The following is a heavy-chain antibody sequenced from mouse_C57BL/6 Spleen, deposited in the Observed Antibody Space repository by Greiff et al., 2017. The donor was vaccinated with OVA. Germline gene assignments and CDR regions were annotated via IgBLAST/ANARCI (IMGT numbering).Heavy chain of an antibody. CDR2: ISSGSSTI. CDR3: ASGIYDGYPPGFAY. CDR1: GFTFSDYG. D-gene: IGHD2-3*01. J-gene: IGHJ3*01. V-gene: IGHV5-17*01. Sequence: EVKLVESGGGLVKPGGSLKLSCAASGFTFSDYGMHWVRQAPEKGLEWVAYISSGSSTIYYADTVKGRFTISRDNAKNTLFLQMTSLRSEDTAMDYCASGIYDGYPPGFAYWGKGALVTVSA.